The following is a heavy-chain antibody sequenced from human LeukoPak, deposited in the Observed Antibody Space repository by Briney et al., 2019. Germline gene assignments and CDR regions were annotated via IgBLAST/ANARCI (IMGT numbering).Heavy chain of an antibody. V-gene: IGHV4-34*01. CDR3: ARHAPYYYDSSGYPTGFDY. D-gene: IGHD3-22*01. CDR1: GGSFSGYY. Sequence: SETLSLTCAVYGGSFSGYYWSWIRQPPGKGLEWIGEINHSGSTNYNPSLKSRVTISVDTSKNQFSLKLSSVTAADTAVYYCARHAPYYYDSSGYPTGFDYWGRGTLVTVSS. J-gene: IGHJ4*02. CDR2: INHSGST.